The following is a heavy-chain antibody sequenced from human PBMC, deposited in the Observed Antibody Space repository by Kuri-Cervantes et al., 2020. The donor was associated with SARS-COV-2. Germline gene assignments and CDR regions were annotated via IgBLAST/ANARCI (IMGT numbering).Heavy chain of an antibody. CDR2: IRSKANSYAT. CDR3: ARDGRGDSASRAASDI. Sequence: GGSLRLSCAASGFTFSGSAMHWVRQASGKGLEWVGRIRSKANSYATAYAASVKGRFTISRDDSKNTAYLQMNSLRAEDTAVYYCARDGRGDSASRAASDIWGQGTMVTVSS. D-gene: IGHD2-2*01. V-gene: IGHV3-73*01. J-gene: IGHJ3*02. CDR1: GFTFSGSA.